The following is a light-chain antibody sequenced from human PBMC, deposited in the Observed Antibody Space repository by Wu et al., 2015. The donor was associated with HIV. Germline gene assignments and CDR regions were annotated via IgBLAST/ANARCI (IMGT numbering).Light chain of an antibody. CDR2: AAS. V-gene: IGKV1-39*01. CDR1: QNINNY. CDR3: QQSYSTPAWT. J-gene: IGKJ1*01. Sequence: DIQMTQSPSSLSASVGDRVSITCRASQNINNYLNWYQQKPGKAPKLLISAASNLQSGVPSRFSGSGSGTDFTLIISSLQPEDFAIYHCQQSYSTPAWTFGQGTKV.